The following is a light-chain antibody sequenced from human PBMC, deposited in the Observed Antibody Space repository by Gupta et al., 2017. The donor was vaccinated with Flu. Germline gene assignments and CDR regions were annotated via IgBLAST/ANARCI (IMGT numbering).Light chain of an antibody. V-gene: IGLV1-51*02. CDR1: SSNIGNNY. CDR2: ENN. CDR3: GTWDSSLSAWV. J-gene: IGLJ3*02. Sequence: KVTISCSGSSSNIGNNYGSWYQQLPGTAPKRLSYENNKRPSGIPDRFSGSKSGTSATLGITGLQTGDEADDYCGTWDSSLSAWVFGGGTKLTVL.